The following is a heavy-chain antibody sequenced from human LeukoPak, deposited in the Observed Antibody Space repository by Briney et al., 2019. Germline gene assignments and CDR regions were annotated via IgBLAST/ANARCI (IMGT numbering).Heavy chain of an antibody. CDR1: GGSISGHY. V-gene: IGHV4-4*07. CDR3: ARGYNYGYCDY. D-gene: IGHD5-18*01. Sequence: SETLSLTCTVSGGSISGHYWTWIRQPAGKGLEWIGRIYTSGNTNYNPSLQSRVTMSVDTSNYQFPLKLSSVTAADTAVYYCARGYNYGYCDYWGQGTLVTVSS. CDR2: IYTSGNT. J-gene: IGHJ4*02.